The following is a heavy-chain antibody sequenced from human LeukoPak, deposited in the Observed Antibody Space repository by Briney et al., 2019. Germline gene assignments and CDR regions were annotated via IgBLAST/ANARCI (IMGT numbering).Heavy chain of an antibody. V-gene: IGHV2-5*01. CDR3: AHTTLYSGYDDFDY. D-gene: IGHD5-12*01. CDR1: GFSLSTSGVG. J-gene: IGHJ4*02. CDR2: IYWNDDK. Sequence: SGPTLVKPTQTLKLTCTFSGFSLSTSGVGGGWMRQPPWKALEWLALIYWNDDKRYSQSLKSRLTITKHTSKNQVVLTMTNMDPVDTATYYCAHTTLYSGYDDFDYWGQGTLVTVSS.